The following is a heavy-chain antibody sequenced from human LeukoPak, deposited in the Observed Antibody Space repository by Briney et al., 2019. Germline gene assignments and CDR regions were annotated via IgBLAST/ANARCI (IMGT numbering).Heavy chain of an antibody. CDR1: GFTFSSYG. D-gene: IGHD1-26*01. Sequence: GGSLRLSSAASGFTFSSYGMHWVRQAPGKGLEWVAVISYDGSNKYYADSVKGRFAISRDNSKNTLYLQMNSLRAEDTAVYYCAKDLGAESGGSYFDYWGQGTLVTVSS. V-gene: IGHV3-30*18. CDR2: ISYDGSNK. CDR3: AKDLGAESGGSYFDY. J-gene: IGHJ4*02.